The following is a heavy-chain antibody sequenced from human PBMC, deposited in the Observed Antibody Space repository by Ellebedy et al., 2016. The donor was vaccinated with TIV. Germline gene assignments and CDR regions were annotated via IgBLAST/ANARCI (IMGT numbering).Heavy chain of an antibody. D-gene: IGHD3-16*01. CDR2: IYYTGNT. V-gene: IGHV4-39*07. CDR1: GGSISSSSYY. Sequence: SETLSLTCTVSGGSISSSSYYWAWIRQPPGKGLAWIGTIYYTGNTYYNPSLKSRVTISVDTSKNQFSLKLNSVTAADTAMYYCARDVWGGAFDIWGQGIMVTVSS. CDR3: ARDVWGGAFDI. J-gene: IGHJ3*02.